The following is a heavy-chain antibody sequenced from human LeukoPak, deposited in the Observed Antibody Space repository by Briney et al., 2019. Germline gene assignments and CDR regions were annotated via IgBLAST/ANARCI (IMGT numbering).Heavy chain of an antibody. CDR2: IYYSGST. CDR1: GGSISSYY. V-gene: IGHV4-59*08. J-gene: IGHJ4*02. D-gene: IGHD5-18*01. CDR3: ARGYSRTNFDY. Sequence: SETVSLTCTVSGGSISSYYWSWIRQPPGKGLEWIGYIYYSGSTNYNPSLKSRVTISIDTSKNQFSLKLSSVTAADTAVYYCARGYSRTNFDYWGQGTLVTVSS.